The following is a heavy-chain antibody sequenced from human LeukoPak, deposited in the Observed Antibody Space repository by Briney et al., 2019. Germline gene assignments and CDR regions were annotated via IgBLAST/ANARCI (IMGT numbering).Heavy chain of an antibody. CDR3: ARTRTYYYGSGTYQEVDY. Sequence: SETLSLTCTVSGGSISSGGYYWSWIRQHPGKGLEWIGYIYYSGSTYYNPSLKSRVTISVDTSKNQFSLKLSSVTAADTAVYYCARTRTYYYGSGTYQEVDYWGQGTLVTVSS. J-gene: IGHJ4*02. V-gene: IGHV4-31*03. CDR1: GGSISSGGYY. D-gene: IGHD3-10*01. CDR2: IYYSGST.